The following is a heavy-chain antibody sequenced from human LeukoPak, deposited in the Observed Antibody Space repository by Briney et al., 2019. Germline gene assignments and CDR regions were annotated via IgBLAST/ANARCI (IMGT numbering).Heavy chain of an antibody. V-gene: IGHV3-21*01. D-gene: IGHD3-22*01. CDR2: ISSSSSYI. J-gene: IGHJ3*02. Sequence: WGSLRLSCAVSGFTFSSYSSTWIRQAPGKGLEWVSSISSSSSYIYYADSVKGRFTISRDNAKNSLYLHMNSLRAEDTAVYYCAGDGDYSDRRGNAFDIWGQGAMVTVAS. CDR3: AGDGDYSDRRGNAFDI. CDR1: GFTFSSYS.